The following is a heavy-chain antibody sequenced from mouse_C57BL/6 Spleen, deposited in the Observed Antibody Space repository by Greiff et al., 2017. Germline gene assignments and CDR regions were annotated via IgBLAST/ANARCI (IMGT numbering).Heavy chain of an antibody. J-gene: IGHJ4*01. Sequence: QVQLKESGPGLVQPSQSLSITCTVSGFSLTSYGVHWVRQSPGKGLEWLGVIWSGGSTDYNAAFISRLSISKDNSKSQVFFKMNSLQADDTAIYYCARKGPPRNWDAYYAMDYWGQGTSVTVSS. CDR3: ARKGPPRNWDAYYAMDY. CDR2: IWSGGST. CDR1: GFSLTSYG. V-gene: IGHV2-2*01. D-gene: IGHD4-1*01.